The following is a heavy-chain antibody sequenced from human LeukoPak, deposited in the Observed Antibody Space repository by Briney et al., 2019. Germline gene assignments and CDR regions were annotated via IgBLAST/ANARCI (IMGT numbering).Heavy chain of an antibody. V-gene: IGHV4-59*01. CDR1: GGSISSYY. J-gene: IGHJ4*02. D-gene: IGHD5-24*01. CDR3: ARVSRDGYNYEAKFDY. CDR2: IYYSGST. Sequence: SETLSLTCTVSGGSISSYYWSWIRQPPGKGLEWIGYIYYSGSTNYNPSLKSRVTISVDTPKNQFSLKLSSVTAADTAVYYCARVSRDGYNYEAKFDYWGQGTLVTVSS.